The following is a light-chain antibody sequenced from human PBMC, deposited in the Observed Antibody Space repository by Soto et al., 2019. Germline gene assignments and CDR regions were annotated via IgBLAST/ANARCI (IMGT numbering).Light chain of an antibody. J-gene: IGLJ2*01. V-gene: IGLV2-14*01. Sequence: QSVLTQPRSVSGSPGQSVTISCTGTSSDVGRYNYVSWYQRHVGKGPKLIIYEVSNRPSGVSNRFSGSKSGNTASLTISGLQAEDEADYYCSSYTSSSTVVFGGGTKLTVL. CDR2: EVS. CDR1: SSDVGRYNY. CDR3: SSYTSSSTVV.